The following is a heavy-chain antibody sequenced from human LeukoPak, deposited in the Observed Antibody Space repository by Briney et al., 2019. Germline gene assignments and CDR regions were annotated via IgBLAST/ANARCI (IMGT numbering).Heavy chain of an antibody. CDR3: ARLHDYILSFSA. CDR1: GFTFSDYY. J-gene: IGHJ4*02. Sequence: PGGSLRPSCAASGFTFSDYYMSWIRQAPGKGLEWVSYISSSSSYTNYADSVKGRFTISRDNAKNSLYLQMNSLRAEDTAVYYCARLHDYILSFSAGGQGTLVTVSS. D-gene: IGHD2/OR15-2a*01. CDR2: ISSSSSYT. V-gene: IGHV3-11*06.